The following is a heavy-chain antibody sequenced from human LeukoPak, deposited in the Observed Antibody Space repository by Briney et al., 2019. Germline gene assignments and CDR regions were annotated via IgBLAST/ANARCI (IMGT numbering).Heavy chain of an antibody. J-gene: IGHJ4*02. CDR1: GASINGYY. V-gene: IGHV4-59*01. Sequence: SETLSLTCAVSGASINGYYWSWIRQPPGEGLEWIGYIHHSGSTNYNPSLKSRVTMSVDKSKTQFSLKVTSVNAADTAMYYCARVGDTSDYFYYLDYWGQGSLVTVSS. CDR2: IHHSGST. CDR3: ARVGDTSDYFYYLDY. D-gene: IGHD3-22*01.